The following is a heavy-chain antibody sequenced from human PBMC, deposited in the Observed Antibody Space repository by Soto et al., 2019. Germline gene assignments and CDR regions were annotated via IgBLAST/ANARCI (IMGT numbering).Heavy chain of an antibody. V-gene: IGHV3-23*01. CDR1: GFTFSSYA. CDR3: PKGPTVFVAVISFDYYYGMYV. J-gene: IGHJ6*02. Sequence: SGGSLRLSCAASGFTFSSYAMSWVRQAPGRGLEWVSGISGSGAGTYYADSVKGRFTISRDNSKNTLYLQMSGLRAEDAAVYYCPKGPTVFVAVISFDYYYGMYVLGQGSPVT. D-gene: IGHD3-3*01. CDR2: ISGSGAGT.